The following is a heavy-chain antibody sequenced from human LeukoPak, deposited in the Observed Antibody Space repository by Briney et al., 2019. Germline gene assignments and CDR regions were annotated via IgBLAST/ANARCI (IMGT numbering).Heavy chain of an antibody. CDR3: ARDSTLGGYAIPYYYCYYGMDV. J-gene: IGHJ6*02. Sequence: GASVKVSRKASGYTFTSYYMHWVRQAPGQGLEWMGIINPSGGSTSYAQKFQGRVTMTRDTSTSTVYMELSSLRSEDTAVYYCARDSTLGGYAIPYYYCYYGMDVWGQGTTVTVSS. CDR1: GYTFTSYY. V-gene: IGHV1-46*01. CDR2: INPSGGST. D-gene: IGHD5-12*01.